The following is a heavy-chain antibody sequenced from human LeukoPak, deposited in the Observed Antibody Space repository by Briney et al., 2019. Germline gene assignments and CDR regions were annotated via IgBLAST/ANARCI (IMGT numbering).Heavy chain of an antibody. CDR1: GYTLTELS. J-gene: IGHJ3*02. V-gene: IGHV1-24*01. Sequence: ASVKVSCKVSGYTLTELSMHWVRQAPGKGLEWMGGFDPEDGETIYAQKFQDRVTMTEDTSTDTAYMELSSLRSEDTAVYYCATRFLVRNAFDIWGQGTMVTVSS. CDR2: FDPEDGET. D-gene: IGHD4/OR15-4a*01. CDR3: ATRFLVRNAFDI.